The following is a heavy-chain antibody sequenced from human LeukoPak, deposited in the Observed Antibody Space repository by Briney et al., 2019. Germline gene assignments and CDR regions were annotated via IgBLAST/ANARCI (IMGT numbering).Heavy chain of an antibody. CDR2: ISSSSSTI. CDR1: GFTFSSYS. CDR3: ARDGCSTTSCYAD. D-gene: IGHD2-2*01. Sequence: TRGSLRLSCAASGFTFSSYSMNWVRQAPGKGLEWVSYISSSSSTIYYADSVRGRFTISRDKFKNTLYLQMNSLRAEDTAVYYCARDGCSTTSCYADWGQGTLVTVSS. V-gene: IGHV3-48*01. J-gene: IGHJ4*02.